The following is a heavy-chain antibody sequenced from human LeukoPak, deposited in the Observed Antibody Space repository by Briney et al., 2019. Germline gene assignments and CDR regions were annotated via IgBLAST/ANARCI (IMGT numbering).Heavy chain of an antibody. D-gene: IGHD6-13*01. CDR1: GFFFSSNS. V-gene: IGHV3-21*01. Sequence: GGSLILSCAASGFFFSSNSMMWVRQAPGKGLEWVSSISSSSSYIYYADSVKRRFTSSRDNSKNTLYLQMNSLRAEDTAVYYCARDVSSSWYQSMDVWGKGTTVTVSS. CDR3: ARDVSSSWYQSMDV. J-gene: IGHJ6*03. CDR2: ISSSSSYI.